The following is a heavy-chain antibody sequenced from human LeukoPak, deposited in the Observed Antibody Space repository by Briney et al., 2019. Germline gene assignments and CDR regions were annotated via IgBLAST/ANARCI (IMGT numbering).Heavy chain of an antibody. D-gene: IGHD3-3*01. CDR2: ITKNGDTT. V-gene: IGHV3-23*01. CDR1: GFSFSAFG. J-gene: IGHJ6*02. CDR3: TKDYCGRFCSAV. Sequence: PGGSLRLSCAASGFSFSAFGMNWDRQAPGKGLEWVSTITKNGDTTYYVDSVKGRFTISRDNSKNTLYLQMNSLRAEDTAKYYCTKDYCGRFCSAVWGQGTTVIVSS.